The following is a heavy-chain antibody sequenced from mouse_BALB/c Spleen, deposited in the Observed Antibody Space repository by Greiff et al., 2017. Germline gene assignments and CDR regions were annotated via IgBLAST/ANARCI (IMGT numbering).Heavy chain of an antibody. CDR3: ASASYGNYQSYYFDY. CDR2: ISSGSSTI. CDR1: GFTFSSFG. J-gene: IGHJ2*01. D-gene: IGHD2-1*01. V-gene: IGHV5-17*02. Sequence: EVMLVESGGGLVQPGGSRKLSCAASGFTFSSFGMHWVRQAPEKGLEWVAYISSGSSTIYYADTVKGRFTITRDNPKNTLFLQMTSLRSEDTAMYYCASASYGNYQSYYFDYWGQGTTLTVSS.